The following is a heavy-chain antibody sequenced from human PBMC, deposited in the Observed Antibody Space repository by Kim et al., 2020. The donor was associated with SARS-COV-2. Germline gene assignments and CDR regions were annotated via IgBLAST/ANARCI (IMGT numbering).Heavy chain of an antibody. V-gene: IGHV4-39*07. CDR1: GGSVSDPTYY. Sequence: SETLSLTCAVSGGSVSDPTYYWGWIRQPPGKGLEWIGGIYYAGDTFYNPSLKSRVTISVNMSKNQFSLKLSSVTAADTAVYYCARVKGRYCGGDCYFAFEIWGQGTMATVSS. J-gene: IGHJ3*02. D-gene: IGHD2-21*02. CDR2: IYYAGDT. CDR3: ARVKGRYCGGDCYFAFEI.